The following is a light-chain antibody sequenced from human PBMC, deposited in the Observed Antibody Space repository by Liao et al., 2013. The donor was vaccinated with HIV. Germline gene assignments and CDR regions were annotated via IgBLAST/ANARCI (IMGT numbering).Light chain of an antibody. CDR2: QDS. CDR3: YSAADNNKV. V-gene: IGLV3-1*01. CDR1: KLGDKY. J-gene: IGLJ3*02. Sequence: SYELTQPPSVSVSPGQTASITCTGDKLGDKYACWYQQNPGQSPVLVIYQDSKRPSGIPERFSGSSSGTTVTLTISGAQVEDEADYYCYSAADNNKVFGGGTKLTVL.